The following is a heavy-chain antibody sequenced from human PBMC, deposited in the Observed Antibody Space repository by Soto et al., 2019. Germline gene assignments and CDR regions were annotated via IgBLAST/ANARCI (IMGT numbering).Heavy chain of an antibody. CDR3: ARAWDLSYIQH. CDR2: LIPVFGTP. CDR1: GGTFSSYA. J-gene: IGHJ1*01. V-gene: IGHV1-69*13. Sequence: ASVKVSCKASGGTFSSYAISWVRQAPGQGLEWMGGLIPVFGTPNYAQKFQGRVTITADESTSTAYMELSSLRSEDTAVYYCARAWDLSYIQHWGQGTLVTVSS. D-gene: IGHD1-26*01.